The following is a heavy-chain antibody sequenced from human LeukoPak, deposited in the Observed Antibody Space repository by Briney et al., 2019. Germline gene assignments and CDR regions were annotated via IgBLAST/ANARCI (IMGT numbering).Heavy chain of an antibody. CDR3: ARAPNPDFFDY. V-gene: IGHV4-61*01. J-gene: IGHJ4*02. CDR2: ISYRGST. CDR1: GDSVSSGSYY. Sequence: SETLSLTCSVSGDSVSSGSYYWSWIRQPPGKGLEWIGHISYRGSTNYNPSLKSRVTILVDTSKNQFSLNLRSVTAADSAVYYCARAPNPDFFDYWGQGPLATVSS.